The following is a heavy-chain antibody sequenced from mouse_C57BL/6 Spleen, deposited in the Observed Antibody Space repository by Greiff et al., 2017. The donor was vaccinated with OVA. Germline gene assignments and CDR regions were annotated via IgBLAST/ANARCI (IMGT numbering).Heavy chain of an antibody. J-gene: IGHJ2*01. Sequence: EVKVVESGGGLVQPGGSLSLSCAASGFTFTDYYMSWVRQPPGKALEWLGFIRNKANGYTTEYSASVKGRFTISRDNSQSILYLQRKARRAEERAPNYGERLSGGPSYYFDYWGKGTTLTVSS. V-gene: IGHV7-3*01. CDR3: ERLSGGPSYYFDY. CDR1: GFTFTDYY. CDR2: IRNKANGYTT.